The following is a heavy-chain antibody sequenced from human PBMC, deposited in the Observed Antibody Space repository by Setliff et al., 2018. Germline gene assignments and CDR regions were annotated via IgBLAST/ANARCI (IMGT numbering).Heavy chain of an antibody. CDR2: MYIGGSA. CDR1: GGSISSDVYY. V-gene: IGHV4-61*02. Sequence: SETLSLTCTVSGGSISSDVYYWSWIRQPAGKGLEWIGRMYIGGSANYNPSLKSRVTMSIDTSKNQFSLKLNSVTAADMAVYYCARSFSRREKFLLDYWGQGALVTVSS. J-gene: IGHJ4*02. CDR3: ARSFSRREKFLLDY.